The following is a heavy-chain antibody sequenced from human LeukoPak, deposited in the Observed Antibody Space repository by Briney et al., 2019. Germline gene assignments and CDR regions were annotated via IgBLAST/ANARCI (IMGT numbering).Heavy chain of an antibody. J-gene: IGHJ4*02. D-gene: IGHD6-19*01. V-gene: IGHV3-7*01. Sequence: GGSLRLSCAASGFTFSNYWMAWVRQAPGKGLEWVANIEKDGSKTYYVDSKEGRFTISRDNAKNTLYLQMNSLSAEDTALYYCARAGYSSGYDYWGQGTLVTVSS. CDR3: ARAGYSSGYDY. CDR1: GFTFSNYW. CDR2: IEKDGSKT.